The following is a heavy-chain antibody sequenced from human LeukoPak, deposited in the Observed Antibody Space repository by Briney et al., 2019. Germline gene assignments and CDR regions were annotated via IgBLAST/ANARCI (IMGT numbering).Heavy chain of an antibody. V-gene: IGHV4-38-2*02. D-gene: IGHD6-19*01. Sequence: SETLSLTCTVSGFSISSGYYWGWIRQPPGKGLEWIGSIFHSGTTYYNPSLKGRVTISVDTSKNQFSLKVNSVTAADTAVYYCARADSGWPFDYWGQGTLVTVSS. CDR1: GFSISSGYY. CDR2: IFHSGTT. CDR3: ARADSGWPFDY. J-gene: IGHJ4*02.